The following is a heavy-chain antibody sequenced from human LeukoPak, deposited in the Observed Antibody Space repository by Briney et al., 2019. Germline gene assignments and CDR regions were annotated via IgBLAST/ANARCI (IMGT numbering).Heavy chain of an antibody. J-gene: IGHJ3*02. Sequence: PGGSLRLSCAASGFTISSYAMTWVRQAPGKGLEWVSAISGSGDSTYYADSVKGRFTISRDNSRNTLYLQMNSLGAEDTALYYCAKRFAAGKGFDIWGQGTMVSVSS. CDR3: AKRFAAGKGFDI. CDR2: ISGSGDST. V-gene: IGHV3-23*01. CDR1: GFTISSYA. D-gene: IGHD2-15*01.